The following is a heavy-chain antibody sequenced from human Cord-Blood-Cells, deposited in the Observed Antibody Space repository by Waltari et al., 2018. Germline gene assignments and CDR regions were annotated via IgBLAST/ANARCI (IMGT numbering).Heavy chain of an antibody. Sequence: EVQLVESGGGLVQPGGSLRLSCAASGFTFSSYEMNWVRQAPGKGREWVSYMSSSGSTIYYADSVKGRFTISRDNAKNSLYLQMNSLRAEDTAVYYCARDSGYEYYFDYWGQGTLVTVSS. V-gene: IGHV3-48*03. CDR3: ARDSGYEYYFDY. CDR2: MSSSGSTI. D-gene: IGHD5-12*01. CDR1: GFTFSSYE. J-gene: IGHJ4*02.